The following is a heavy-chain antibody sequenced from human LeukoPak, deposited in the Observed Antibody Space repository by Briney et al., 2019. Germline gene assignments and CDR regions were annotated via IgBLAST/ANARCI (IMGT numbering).Heavy chain of an antibody. Sequence: LGGSLRLSCAASGFTLSSYEINWVRQAPGKGLEWVAYISIRGTTRYYADSVKGRFAISRDSAKNSLFLQMNSLRAEDTAVYYCARDVGPHYVDYWGQGTLVTVSS. CDR2: ISIRGTTR. CDR3: ARDVGPHYVDY. D-gene: IGHD3-16*01. V-gene: IGHV3-48*03. CDR1: GFTLSSYE. J-gene: IGHJ4*02.